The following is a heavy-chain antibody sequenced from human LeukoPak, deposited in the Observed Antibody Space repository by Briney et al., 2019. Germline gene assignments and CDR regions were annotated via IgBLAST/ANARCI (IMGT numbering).Heavy chain of an antibody. D-gene: IGHD3-22*01. CDR1: GGSFSGYY. CDR2: INHSGST. V-gene: IGHV4-34*01. Sequence: SETLSLTCAVYGGSFSGYYWSWIRQPPGKGLEWIGEINHSGSTNYNPSLKSRVTISVDTSKNQFSLKLSSVTAADTAVYYCARERGDSSGYYSLSDYWGQGTLVTVSS. J-gene: IGHJ4*02. CDR3: ARERGDSSGYYSLSDY.